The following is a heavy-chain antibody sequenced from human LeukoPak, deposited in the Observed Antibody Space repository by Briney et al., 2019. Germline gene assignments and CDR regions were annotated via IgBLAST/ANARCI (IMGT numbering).Heavy chain of an antibody. CDR3: ARDPGGYSYGYYFDN. V-gene: IGHV3-53*01. D-gene: IGHD5-18*01. CDR2: IYSGGST. J-gene: IGHJ4*02. CDR1: GFTVGNNY. Sequence: GGSLRLSCAASGFTVGNNYMNWVRQAPGKGLEWVSVIYSGGSTYYADSVKGRFTISRDNAKKSLYLQMSSLRAEDTAVYYCARDPGGYSYGYYFDNWGQGTTVTVSS.